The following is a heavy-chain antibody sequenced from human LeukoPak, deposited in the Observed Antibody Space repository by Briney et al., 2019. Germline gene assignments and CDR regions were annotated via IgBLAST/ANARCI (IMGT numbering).Heavy chain of an antibody. Sequence: PSETLSLTCAVYGGSFSGYYWSWLRQPPGKGLEWIGEINHSGSTNYNPSLKSRVTISVDTSKNQFSLKLSSVTAADTAVYYCASPPHHSSSSPFDYWGQGTLVTVS. J-gene: IGHJ4*02. CDR1: GGSFSGYY. V-gene: IGHV4-34*01. CDR2: INHSGST. CDR3: ASPPHHSSSSPFDY. D-gene: IGHD6-6*01.